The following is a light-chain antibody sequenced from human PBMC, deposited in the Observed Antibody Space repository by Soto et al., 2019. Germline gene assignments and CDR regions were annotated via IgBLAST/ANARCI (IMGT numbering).Light chain of an antibody. V-gene: IGKV3-15*01. CDR1: QNVNNN. CDR2: GAS. Sequence: EIVMTQAPASLSVTTGERATLSRRASQNVNNNLAWYQQKPGQAPRLLIHGASTRASGIPGTFSGSGSGTEFTLTISSLQSEDFAVYYCQQYLSWPLTFGGGTKV. J-gene: IGKJ4*01. CDR3: QQYLSWPLT.